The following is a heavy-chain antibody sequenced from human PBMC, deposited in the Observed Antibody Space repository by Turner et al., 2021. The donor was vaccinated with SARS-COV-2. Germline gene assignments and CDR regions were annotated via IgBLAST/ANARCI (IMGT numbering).Heavy chain of an antibody. D-gene: IGHD3-9*01. CDR3: ARAAQLTVWFDP. CDR1: GYTFTSYD. V-gene: IGHV1-8*01. Sequence: QVQLVQSGAEVKMPVASVKVSCKASGYTFTSYDINWVRQATGQGLEWMGWMNPNSGNTGNAQKFQGRVTMTRNNSISTAYMELSSLRSEDTAVYYCARAAQLTVWFDPWGQGTLVTVSS. J-gene: IGHJ5*02. CDR2: MNPNSGNT.